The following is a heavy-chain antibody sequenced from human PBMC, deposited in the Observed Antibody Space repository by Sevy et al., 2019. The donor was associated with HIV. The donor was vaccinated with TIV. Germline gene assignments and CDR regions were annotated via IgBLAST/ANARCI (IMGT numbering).Heavy chain of an antibody. CDR2: IKSKTDGGTT. J-gene: IGHJ4*02. V-gene: IGHV3-15*01. D-gene: IGHD6-13*01. Sequence: GGSLRLSCAASGFNLSNAWMSWVRQAPGKGLEWVGRIKSKTDGGTTDYAAPVKGRFTISRDDSKNTLYLQMNSLKTEDTAVYYCTTSGLQEQQLVRFDYWGQGPLVTVSS. CDR1: GFNLSNAW. CDR3: TTSGLQEQQLVRFDY.